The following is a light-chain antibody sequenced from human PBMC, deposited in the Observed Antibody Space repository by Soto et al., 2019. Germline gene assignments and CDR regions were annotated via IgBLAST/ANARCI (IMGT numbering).Light chain of an antibody. CDR2: DVS. Sequence: LTQPASVPASPGHSVTISCTETSSDVGGYNYVSWYQQHPGKAPKLMIYDVSNRPSGVSNRFSGSKSGNTASLTISGLQAEDEADYYCSSYTSSSTLVFGTGTKVTVL. CDR3: SSYTSSSTLV. J-gene: IGLJ1*01. V-gene: IGLV2-14*01. CDR1: SSDVGGYNY.